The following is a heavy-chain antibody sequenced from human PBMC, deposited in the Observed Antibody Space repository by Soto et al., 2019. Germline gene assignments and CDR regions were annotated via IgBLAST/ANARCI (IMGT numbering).Heavy chain of an antibody. CDR2: IYYSGST. Sequence: ATLSITCSIFCSSIPSYYCSWLWQPSGKGLEWIGYIYYSGSTDYNPSLKSRVTISVDTSKNQFSLKLSSVTAADTAVYYCARQYSGYDYQYAFGIWGQGTMVTVSS. CDR3: ARQYSGYDYQYAFGI. J-gene: IGHJ3*02. D-gene: IGHD5-12*01. CDR1: CSSIPSYY. V-gene: IGHV4-59*08.